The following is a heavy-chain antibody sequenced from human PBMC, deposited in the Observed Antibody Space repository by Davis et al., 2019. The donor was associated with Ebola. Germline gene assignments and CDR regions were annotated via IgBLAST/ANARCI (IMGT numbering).Heavy chain of an antibody. D-gene: IGHD1-26*01. CDR2: ISPHNGNT. J-gene: IGHJ4*02. Sequence: AASVKVSCKASGYPFTSSGVTWVRQAPGQGLQWMGWISPHNGNTNYAQKFQGRVTMTTESSTSTAYMELRGLTYDDTAVYFCARARGRWDVGGYLLGHWGQGTLVTVSS. V-gene: IGHV1-18*04. CDR1: GYPFTSSG. CDR3: ARARGRWDVGGYLLGH.